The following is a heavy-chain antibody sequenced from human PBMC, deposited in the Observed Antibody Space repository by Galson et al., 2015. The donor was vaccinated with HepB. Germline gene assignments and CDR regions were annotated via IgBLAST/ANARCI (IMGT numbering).Heavy chain of an antibody. CDR2: MNPNSGNT. V-gene: IGHV1-8*01. D-gene: IGHD2-2*02. J-gene: IGHJ6*03. CDR3: ARGGRKYQLLYGLYYYYMDV. Sequence: SVKVSCKASGYTFTSYDINWVRQATGQGLEWMGWMNPNSGNTGYAQKFQGRVTMTRNTSISTAYMELSSLRSEDTAVYYCARGGRKYQLLYGLYYYYMDVWGKGTTVTVSS. CDR1: GYTFTSYD.